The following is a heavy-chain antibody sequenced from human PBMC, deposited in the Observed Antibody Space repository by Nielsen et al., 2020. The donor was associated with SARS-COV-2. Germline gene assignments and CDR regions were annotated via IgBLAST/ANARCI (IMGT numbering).Heavy chain of an antibody. CDR1: GYRFTKYP. D-gene: IGHD3-10*01. CDR3: ARDSYGSVGTVSHGMDV. CDR2: IDTNVGKP. J-gene: IGHJ6*02. V-gene: IGHV7-4-1*02. Sequence: ASVKVSCKASGYRFTKYPLNWVRQAPGQGLEWMGWIDTNVGKPTYAQAFSGRFVFPLDTSVSTAFLQIISLKAADSAVYFCARDSYGSVGTVSHGMDVWGQGTTVTVSS.